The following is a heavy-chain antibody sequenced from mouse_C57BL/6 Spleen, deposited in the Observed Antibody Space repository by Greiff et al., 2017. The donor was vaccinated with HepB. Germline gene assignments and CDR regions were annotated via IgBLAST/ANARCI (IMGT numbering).Heavy chain of an antibody. D-gene: IGHD1-1*01. CDR2: ISSGSSTI. Sequence: EVMLVESGGGLVKPGGCLKLSCAASGFTFSDYGMHWVRQAPEKGLEWVAYISSGSSTIYYADTVKGRFTISRDNAKNTLFLQMTSLRSEDTAMYYCATLITTVVATSMDYWGQGTSVTVSS. V-gene: IGHV5-17*01. CDR1: GFTFSDYG. CDR3: ATLITTVVATSMDY. J-gene: IGHJ4*01.